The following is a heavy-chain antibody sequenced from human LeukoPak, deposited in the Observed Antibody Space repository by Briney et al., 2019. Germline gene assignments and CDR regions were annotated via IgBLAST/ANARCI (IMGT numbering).Heavy chain of an antibody. Sequence: PGGSLRLSCAASGFTFNSYVMSWVRQAPGKGLEWVGRIKRKTDGGTTDYAAPVKGRFTISRDDSKNTLYLQMNSLKTEDTAVYYCTTGNWGPYWGQGTLVTVSS. D-gene: IGHD7-27*01. CDR2: IKRKTDGGTT. CDR1: GFTFNSYV. CDR3: TTGNWGPY. J-gene: IGHJ4*02. V-gene: IGHV3-15*01.